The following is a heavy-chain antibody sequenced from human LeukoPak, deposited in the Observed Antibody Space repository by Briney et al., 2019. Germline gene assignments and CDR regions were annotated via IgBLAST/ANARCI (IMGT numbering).Heavy chain of an antibody. CDR1: GFTFSTYS. D-gene: IGHD3-22*01. J-gene: IGHJ6*02. CDR3: ARDCKYYYDSRAYYYGMDV. CDR2: ISRDSSTI. V-gene: IGHV3-48*02. Sequence: PGGSLRLSCVDSGFTFSTYSINWVRQSPGEGLEWVSYISRDSSTIYYAHSVKGRFTISRDNAENSLYLQMNSLRDEDTAVYYCARDCKYYYDSRAYYYGMDVWGQGTTVTVSS.